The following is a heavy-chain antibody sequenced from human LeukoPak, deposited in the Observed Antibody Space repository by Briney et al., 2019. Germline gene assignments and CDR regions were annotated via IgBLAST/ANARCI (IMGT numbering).Heavy chain of an antibody. D-gene: IGHD4-23*01. CDR1: GFTFSSYW. V-gene: IGHV3-23*01. CDR2: ISGSGGST. CDR3: AKDWVTRFDY. J-gene: IGHJ4*02. Sequence: PGGSLRLSCAASGFTFSSYWMHWVRQPPGKGLEWVSAISGSGGSTYYADSVKGRFTISRDNSKNTLYLQINSLRAEDTAVYYCAKDWVTRFDYWGQGTLVTVSS.